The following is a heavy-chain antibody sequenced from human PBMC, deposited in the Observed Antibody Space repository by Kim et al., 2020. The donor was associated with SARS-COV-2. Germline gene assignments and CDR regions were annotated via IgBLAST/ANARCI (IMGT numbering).Heavy chain of an antibody. V-gene: IGHV3-11*04. CDR2: ISSSGSTI. D-gene: IGHD3-9*01. CDR1: GFTFSDYY. Sequence: GGSLRLSCAASGFTFSDYYMSWIRQAPGKGLEWVSYISSSGSTIYYADSVKGRFTISRENAKNSLYLQMNSLRAEDTAVYYCARDSIYYDILTGYTCFDYWGQGTLVTVSS. J-gene: IGHJ4*01. CDR3: ARDSIYYDILTGYTCFDY.